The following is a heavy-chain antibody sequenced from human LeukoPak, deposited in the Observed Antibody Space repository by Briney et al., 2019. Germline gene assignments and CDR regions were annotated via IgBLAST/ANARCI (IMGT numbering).Heavy chain of an antibody. CDR2: ISSSSSYI. CDR3: ARDQLKTGSYFDY. Sequence: GGSLRLSCAAFGFTFSSYSMNWVRQAPGKGLEWVSSISSSSSYIYYADSVKGRFTISRDNAKNSLYLQMNSLRAEDTAVYYCARDQLKTGSYFDYWGQGTLVTVSS. CDR1: GFTFSSYS. D-gene: IGHD3-10*01. J-gene: IGHJ4*02. V-gene: IGHV3-21*01.